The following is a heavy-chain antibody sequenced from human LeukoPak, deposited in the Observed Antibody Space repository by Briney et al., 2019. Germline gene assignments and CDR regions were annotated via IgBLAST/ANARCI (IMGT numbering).Heavy chain of an antibody. D-gene: IGHD4-23*01. V-gene: IGHV4-61*02. Sequence: SETLSLSCTVSGGSIDNDDYYWSWIRQPAGKGLEWIGRIYTSGSTNYNPSLKSRVTISVDTSKNQFSLKLSSVTAADTAVYYCARVGTTVVTPGYYYYYYMDVWGKGTTVTVSS. J-gene: IGHJ6*03. CDR2: IYTSGST. CDR3: ARVGTTVVTPGYYYYYYMDV. CDR1: GGSIDNDDYY.